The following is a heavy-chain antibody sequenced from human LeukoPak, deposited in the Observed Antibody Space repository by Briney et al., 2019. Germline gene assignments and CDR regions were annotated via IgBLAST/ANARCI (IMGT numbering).Heavy chain of an antibody. Sequence: GGSLRLSCAASGFTFSSYSMTWVRQAPGKGLEWVSSMSSGSRYIYYADSVRGRFTISRDNAKDSLYLLMNSLRAEDTAVYYCARDRPTGASRLFVVQWGQGTLVTVSS. V-gene: IGHV3-21*01. CDR2: MSSGSRYI. CDR3: ARDRPTGASRLFVVQ. J-gene: IGHJ4*02. D-gene: IGHD3-3*01. CDR1: GFTFSSYS.